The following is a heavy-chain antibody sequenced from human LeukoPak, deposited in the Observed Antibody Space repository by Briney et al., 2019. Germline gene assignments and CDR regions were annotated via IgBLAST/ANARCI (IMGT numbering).Heavy chain of an antibody. Sequence: GGSLRLSCAASGFTFSSFAMSWVRQAPGKGLECVSVISGNDGRTFYADSVKGRFTIPRDNSKNTLYLQMSSLRAEDTAVYYCAKANITSWYFVRYFHHWGQGTLITVSS. V-gene: IGHV3-23*01. J-gene: IGHJ1*01. CDR1: GFTFSSFA. CDR2: ISGNDGRT. D-gene: IGHD6-13*01. CDR3: AKANITSWYFVRYFHH.